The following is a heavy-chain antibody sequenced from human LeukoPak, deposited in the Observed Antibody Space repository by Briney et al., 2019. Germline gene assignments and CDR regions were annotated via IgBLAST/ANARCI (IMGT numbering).Heavy chain of an antibody. CDR2: ISGYNGNT. Sequence: ASVTVSCKASGYTFTSYGISWVRQAPGQALEWMGWISGYNGNTNYAQKLQGRVTMTTDTSTSTAYMELRSLRSDDTAVYYCARGGIAAAALVHLDYWGQGTLVTLSS. J-gene: IGHJ4*02. CDR3: ARGGIAAAALVHLDY. CDR1: GYTFTSYG. D-gene: IGHD6-13*01. V-gene: IGHV1-18*01.